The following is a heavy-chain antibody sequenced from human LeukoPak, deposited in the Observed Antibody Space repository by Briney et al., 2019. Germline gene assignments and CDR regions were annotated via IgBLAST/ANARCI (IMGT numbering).Heavy chain of an antibody. CDR1: GGTFSGYA. J-gene: IGHJ4*02. Sequence: ASVKVSCKASGGTFSGYAISWVRQAPGQGLEWMGRIIPILGIANYAQKFQGRVTITADKSTSTAYMELSSLRSEDTAVYYCARGAGADYYDSSGPGVLFDYWDQGTLVTVSS. CDR2: IIPILGIA. V-gene: IGHV1-69*04. D-gene: IGHD3-22*01. CDR3: ARGAGADYYDSSGPGVLFDY.